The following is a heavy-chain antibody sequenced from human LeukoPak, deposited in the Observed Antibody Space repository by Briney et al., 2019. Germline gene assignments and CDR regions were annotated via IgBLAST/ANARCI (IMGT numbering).Heavy chain of an antibody. CDR2: IIPIFGTA. J-gene: IGHJ6*03. V-gene: IGHV1-69*13. CDR1: GYTLTSYG. D-gene: IGHD2-15*01. CDR3: ARTPYYYYMDV. Sequence: SVKVSCKASGYTLTSYGISWVRQAPGQGLEWMGGIIPIFGTANYAQKFQGRVTITADESTSTAYMELSSLRSEDTAVYYCARTPYYYYMDVWGKGTTVTISS.